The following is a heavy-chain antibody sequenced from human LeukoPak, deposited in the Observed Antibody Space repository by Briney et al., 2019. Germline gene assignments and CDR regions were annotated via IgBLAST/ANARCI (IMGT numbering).Heavy chain of an antibody. CDR1: GFTFSSYG. CDR3: ARDSLPRDFWSGSFDP. D-gene: IGHD3-3*01. J-gene: IGHJ5*02. CDR2: IWYDGSNK. Sequence: QPGGSLRLSFAASGFTFSSYGMHWVRQAPGKGLEWVAVIWYDGSNKYYADSVKGRFTISRDNSKNTLYLQMNSLRAEDTAVYYCARDSLPRDFWSGSFDPWGQGTLVTVSS. V-gene: IGHV3-33*01.